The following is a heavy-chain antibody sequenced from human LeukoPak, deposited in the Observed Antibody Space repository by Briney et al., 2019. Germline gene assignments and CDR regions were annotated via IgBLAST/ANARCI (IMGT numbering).Heavy chain of an antibody. CDR2: IIPIFGTA. CDR3: ARSGYSSGWYRNWFDP. CDR1: GGTFSSYA. Sequence: SVKVSCKASGGTFSSYAISWVRQAPGQGLEWMGGIIPIFGTANYAQKFQGRVTITADESTSTAYMELSSLRSEDTAAYYCARSGYSSGWYRNWFDPWGQGTLVTVSS. J-gene: IGHJ5*02. V-gene: IGHV1-69*13. D-gene: IGHD6-19*01.